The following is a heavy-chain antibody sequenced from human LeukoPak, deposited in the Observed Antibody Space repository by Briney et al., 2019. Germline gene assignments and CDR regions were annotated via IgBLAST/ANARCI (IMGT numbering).Heavy chain of an antibody. CDR1: GFTFSSYG. CDR3: AKDLANYYYYGMDV. D-gene: IGHD5-12*01. Sequence: GGSLRLSCAASGFTFSSYGMHWVRQAPGKGLEWVAVISYDGSNKYYADSVKGRFTISRDNSKNTLYLQMNSLRAEDTAVYYCAKDLANYYYYGMDVWGQGTAVTVSS. J-gene: IGHJ6*02. V-gene: IGHV3-30*18. CDR2: ISYDGSNK.